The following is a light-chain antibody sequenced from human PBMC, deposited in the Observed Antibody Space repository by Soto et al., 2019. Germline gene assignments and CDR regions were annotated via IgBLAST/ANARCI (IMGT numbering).Light chain of an antibody. J-gene: IGKJ1*01. Sequence: EIVLTQSPATLSLSPGERATLSCRASQSVNSYLAWYQQIPGQAPRLLIYDASNRAPGIPARFSGSGSGTDFTLTISSLEPEDFAVYYCQQRSNWPWTFGQGTKVEIK. CDR2: DAS. V-gene: IGKV3-11*01. CDR3: QQRSNWPWT. CDR1: QSVNSY.